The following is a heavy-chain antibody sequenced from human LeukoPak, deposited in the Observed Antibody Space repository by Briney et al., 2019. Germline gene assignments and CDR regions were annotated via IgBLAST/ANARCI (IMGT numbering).Heavy chain of an antibody. CDR2: IYYSEST. V-gene: IGHV4-31*03. Sequence: PSQTLSLTCTVSGGSISSGGYYWSWIRQHPGKGLEWIGYIYYSESTYYNPSLKSRVTISVDTSKNQFSLKLSSVTAADTAVYYCARDRGRESAATSGYFDYWGQGTLVTVSS. CDR1: GGSISSGGYY. CDR3: ARDRGRESAATSGYFDY. D-gene: IGHD2-15*01. J-gene: IGHJ4*02.